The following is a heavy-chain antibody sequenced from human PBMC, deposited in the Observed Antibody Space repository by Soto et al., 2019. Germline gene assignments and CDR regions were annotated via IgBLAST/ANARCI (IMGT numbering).Heavy chain of an antibody. Sequence: GGSLRLSCAASGFTFSSYGMHWVRQAPGKGLEWVAVIWYDGSNKYYADSVKGRFTISRDNSKNTLYLQMNSLRAEDTAVYYCARGSMVRGVTLDYWGQGTLVTVSS. J-gene: IGHJ4*02. CDR2: IWYDGSNK. D-gene: IGHD3-10*01. CDR1: GFTFSSYG. CDR3: ARGSMVRGVTLDY. V-gene: IGHV3-33*01.